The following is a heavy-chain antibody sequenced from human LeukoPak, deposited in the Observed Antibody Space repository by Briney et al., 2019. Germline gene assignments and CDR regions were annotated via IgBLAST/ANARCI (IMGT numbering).Heavy chain of an antibody. V-gene: IGHV3-66*01. CDR3: ARDRRYFDLGYGMDV. CDR1: GFTVSSNY. J-gene: IGHJ6*02. D-gene: IGHD3-9*01. Sequence: QTGGSLRLSCAASGFTVSSNYMSWVRQAPGKGLEWVSVIYSGGSTYYADSVKGRLTISRDNSKNTLYLQMNSLRAEDTAVYYCARDRRYFDLGYGMDVWGQGTTVTVSS. CDR2: IYSGGST.